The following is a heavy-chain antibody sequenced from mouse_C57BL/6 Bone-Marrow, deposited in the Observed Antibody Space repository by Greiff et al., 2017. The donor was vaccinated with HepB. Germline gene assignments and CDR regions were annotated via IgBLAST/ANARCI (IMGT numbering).Heavy chain of an antibody. V-gene: IGHV7-3*01. CDR2: IRNKANGYTT. Sequence: EVKLVESGGGLVQPGGSLSLSCAASGFTFTDYYMSWVRQPPGKALEWLGFIRNKANGYTTEYSACVKGRFTISRDNSQSINYLQMNALRAEDSATYYCAIYDYDCGSSYYAMDYWGQGTSVT. J-gene: IGHJ4*01. CDR3: AIYDYDCGSSYYAMDY. D-gene: IGHD1-1*01. CDR1: GFTFTDYY.